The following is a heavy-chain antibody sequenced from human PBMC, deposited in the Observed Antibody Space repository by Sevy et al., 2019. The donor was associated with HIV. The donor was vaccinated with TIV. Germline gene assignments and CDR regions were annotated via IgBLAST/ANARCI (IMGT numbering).Heavy chain of an antibody. D-gene: IGHD7-27*01. V-gene: IGHV3-30-3*01. CDR1: GFTFSTYA. CDR3: ARDPLGSIDY. J-gene: IGHJ4*02. CDR2: VSSDGSEI. Sequence: GGSLRLSCAVSGFTFSTYAMHWVRQAPGKGLECVAIVSSDGSEINYADSVKGRFTIPRDNSRNTLYLQMNSLRTEDTALYYCARDPLGSIDYWGQGTLVTVSS.